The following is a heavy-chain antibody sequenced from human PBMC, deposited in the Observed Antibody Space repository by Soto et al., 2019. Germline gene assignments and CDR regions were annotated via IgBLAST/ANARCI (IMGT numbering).Heavy chain of an antibody. CDR1: GYTFTSYD. CDR2: MNPNSGNT. V-gene: IGHV1-8*01. D-gene: IGHD6-13*01. J-gene: IGHJ6*03. Sequence: ASVKVSCKASGYTFTSYDINWVRQATGQGLEWMGWMNPNSGNTGYAQKFQGRVTMTRNTSISTAYMELSSLRSEDTAVYYCARNLYSSSWYYYYYYMDVWGKGTTVTVSS. CDR3: ARNLYSSSWYYYYYYMDV.